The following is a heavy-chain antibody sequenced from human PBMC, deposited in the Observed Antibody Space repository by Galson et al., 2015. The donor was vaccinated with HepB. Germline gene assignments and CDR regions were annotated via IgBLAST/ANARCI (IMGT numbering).Heavy chain of an antibody. CDR2: ISWNSGII. J-gene: IGHJ4*02. CDR3: AKDRYGGRSTRHFDY. CDR1: GFTFDDYA. Sequence: SLRLSCAASGFTFDDYAMHWVRQAPGKGLEWVSGISWNSGIIGYADSVKVRFIISRDNAKNSLYLQIDSLRDDDTALYYCAKDRYGGRSTRHFDYWGQGTPVTVSS. D-gene: IGHD4-23*01. V-gene: IGHV3-9*01.